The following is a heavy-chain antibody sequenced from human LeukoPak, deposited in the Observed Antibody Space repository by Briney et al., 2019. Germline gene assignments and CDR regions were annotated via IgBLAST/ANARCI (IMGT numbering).Heavy chain of an antibody. D-gene: IGHD3-10*01. J-gene: IGHJ3*02. Sequence: SETLSLTCTVSGGSISSYYWSWIRQPPGKGLEWIGYIYYSGSTNYNPSLKSRVTISVDTSKNQFSLKLSSVTAADTAVYCCGRFGELGLWAFDIWGQGTMVTVSS. CDR2: IYYSGST. V-gene: IGHV4-59*01. CDR1: GGSISSYY. CDR3: GRFGELGLWAFDI.